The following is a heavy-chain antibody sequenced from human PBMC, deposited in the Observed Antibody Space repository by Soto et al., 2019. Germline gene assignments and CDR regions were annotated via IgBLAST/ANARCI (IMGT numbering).Heavy chain of an antibody. V-gene: IGHV5-51*01. J-gene: IGHJ5*02. CDR2: IYPGDSDT. Sequence: LGESLKISCKGSGYSFTSYWIGWVRQMPGKGLEWMGIIYPGDSDTRYSPSFQGQVTISADKSISTAYLQWSSLKASDTAMYYCARHDMVRGVTKYNWLEPWGQGTLVTVSS. CDR3: ARHDMVRGVTKYNWLEP. CDR1: GYSFTSYW. D-gene: IGHD3-10*01.